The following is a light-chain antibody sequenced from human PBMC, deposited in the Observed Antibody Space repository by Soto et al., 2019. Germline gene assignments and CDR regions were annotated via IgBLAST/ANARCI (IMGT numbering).Light chain of an antibody. CDR2: DVS. V-gene: IGLV2-14*01. CDR3: SSYTSSSTVEVYV. J-gene: IGLJ1*01. CDR1: SSDVGGYNY. Sequence: QSVLTQPASVSGSPGQSITISCTGTSSDVGGYNYVSWYQQHPGKAPKLMIYDVSNRPSGVSNRFSGSKSGNTASLTISGLQAEDEADYYCSSYTSSSTVEVYVFGTGTKLTVL.